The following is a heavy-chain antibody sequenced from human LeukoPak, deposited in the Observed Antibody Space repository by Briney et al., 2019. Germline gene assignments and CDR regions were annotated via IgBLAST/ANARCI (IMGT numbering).Heavy chain of an antibody. CDR2: IIPIFGTA. CDR3: ARDRGYCSSTSCFNYYYYYMDV. CDR1: GGTFSSYA. D-gene: IGHD2-2*01. J-gene: IGHJ6*03. V-gene: IGHV1-69*05. Sequence: SVKVSCKASGGTFSSYAISWVRQAPGQGLEWMGGIIPIFGTANYAQKFQGRVTITTDESTSTAYMELSSLRSEDTAVYYCARDRGYCSSTSCFNYYYYYMDVWGKGTTVTVSS.